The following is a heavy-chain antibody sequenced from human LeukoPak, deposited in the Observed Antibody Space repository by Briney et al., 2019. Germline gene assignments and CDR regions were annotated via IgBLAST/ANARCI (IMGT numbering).Heavy chain of an antibody. D-gene: IGHD6-19*01. J-gene: IGHJ6*03. CDR2: IYTSGST. CDR1: GGSISSGSYY. Sequence: NSSETLSLTCTVSGGSISSGSYYWSWIRQPAGKGLEWIGRIYTSGSTNYNPSLKSRVTISVDTSKNQFSLKLTSVTAADTAVYYCARGELGSYSSGPPYHFYYMDVWGKGTTVTISS. CDR3: ARGELGSYSSGPPYHFYYMDV. V-gene: IGHV4-61*02.